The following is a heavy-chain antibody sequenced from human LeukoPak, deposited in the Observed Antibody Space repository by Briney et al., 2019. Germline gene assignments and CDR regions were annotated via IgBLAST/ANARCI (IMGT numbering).Heavy chain of an antibody. CDR3: AELGITMIGGV. CDR1: GFTLSRYS. D-gene: IGHD3-10*02. J-gene: IGHJ6*04. V-gene: IGHV3-21*01. CDR2: ISTSSSYI. Sequence: GGSLRLSCAASGFTLSRYSMNWVRQAPGKGLEWVSSISTSSSYIYYTDSVKGRFTISRDNAKSSLYLQMNSLRAEDTAVYYCAELGITMIGGVWGKGTTVTISS.